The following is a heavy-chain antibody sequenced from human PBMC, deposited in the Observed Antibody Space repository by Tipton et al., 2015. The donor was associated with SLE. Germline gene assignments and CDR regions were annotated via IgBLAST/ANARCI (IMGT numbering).Heavy chain of an antibody. CDR3: ARVDSLVVVAATYAFDI. V-gene: IGHV1-18*01. CDR1: GYTFTSYG. J-gene: IGHJ3*02. D-gene: IGHD2-15*01. Sequence: QSGAEVKKPGASVKVSCKASGYTFTSYGISWVRQAPGQGLEWMGWISAYNGNTNYAQKLQGRVTMTTDTSTSTAYMELRSLRSDDTAVYYCARVDSLVVVAATYAFDIWGQGTMVTVSS. CDR2: ISAYNGNT.